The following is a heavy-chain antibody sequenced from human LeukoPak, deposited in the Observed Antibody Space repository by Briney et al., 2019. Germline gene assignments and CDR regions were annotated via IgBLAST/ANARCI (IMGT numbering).Heavy chain of an antibody. CDR3: ARPIYSGSYRHAFDI. V-gene: IGHV4-39*01. Sequence: SETLSLTCTVSGGSISSSSYYWGWTRQPPGKGLEWIGSIYYSGSTYYNPSLKSRVTISVDTSKNQISLKLSSVTAADTAVYYCARPIYSGSYRHAFDIWGQGTMVTVSS. CDR1: GGSISSSSYY. J-gene: IGHJ3*02. CDR2: IYYSGST. D-gene: IGHD1-26*01.